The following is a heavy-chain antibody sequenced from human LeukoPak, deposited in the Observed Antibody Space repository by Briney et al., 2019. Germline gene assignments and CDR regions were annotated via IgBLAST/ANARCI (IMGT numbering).Heavy chain of an antibody. V-gene: IGHV1-69*13. CDR3: ARERNWAIDY. J-gene: IGHJ4*02. CDR1: GGTFSSYA. Sequence: SVKVSCEASGGTFSSYAISWVRQAPGKGLEWMGGIIPIFGTANYAQKFQGRVTITADESTSTAYMELSSLRSEDTAVYYCARERNWAIDYWGQGTLVTVSS. CDR2: IIPIFGTA. D-gene: IGHD7-27*01.